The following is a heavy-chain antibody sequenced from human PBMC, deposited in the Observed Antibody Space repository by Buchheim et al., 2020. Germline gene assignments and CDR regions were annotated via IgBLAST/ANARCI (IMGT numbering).Heavy chain of an antibody. CDR1: GFTFSSYG. CDR2: IWYDGSNK. J-gene: IGHJ5*02. Sequence: QVQLVESGGGVVQPGRSLRLSCAASGFTFSSYGMHWVRQAPGKGLEWVAVIWYDGSNKYYADSVKGRFTISRENSKNTLYLQMNSLRAEDTAVYYCAREGYCSSTSCKGHWFDPWGQGTL. CDR3: AREGYCSSTSCKGHWFDP. D-gene: IGHD2-2*01. V-gene: IGHV3-33*01.